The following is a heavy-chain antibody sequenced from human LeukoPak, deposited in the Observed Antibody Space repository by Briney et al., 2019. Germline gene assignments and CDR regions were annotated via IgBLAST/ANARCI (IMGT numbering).Heavy chain of an antibody. Sequence: ASVKVSCKASGYTFTCYYMHWVRQAPGQGLEWMGWINPNSGGTNYAQKFQGWVTMTRDTSISTAYMELSRLRSDDTAVYYCARDLGGNSSHYYYYGMDVWGRGTTVTVSS. CDR1: GYTFTCYY. V-gene: IGHV1-2*04. CDR2: INPNSGGT. J-gene: IGHJ6*02. D-gene: IGHD4-23*01. CDR3: ARDLGGNSSHYYYYGMDV.